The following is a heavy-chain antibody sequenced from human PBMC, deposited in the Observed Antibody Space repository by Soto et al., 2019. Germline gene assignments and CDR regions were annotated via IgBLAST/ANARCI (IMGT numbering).Heavy chain of an antibody. CDR2: ISSSSSYI. D-gene: IGHD2-21*01. J-gene: IGHJ5*02. Sequence: GGSLRLTCAASGFTFSSYSMNWVRQAPGKGLEWVSSISSSSSYIYYADSVKGRFTISRDNAKNSLYLQMNSLIAEDTAVYYFARYSKGASCGGDCYNWFDPWGQGTLVTVSS. V-gene: IGHV3-21*01. CDR1: GFTFSSYS. CDR3: ARYSKGASCGGDCYNWFDP.